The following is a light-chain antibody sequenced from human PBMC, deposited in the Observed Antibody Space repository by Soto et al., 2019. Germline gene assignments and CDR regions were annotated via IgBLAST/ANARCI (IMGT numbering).Light chain of an antibody. CDR1: ENVSTF. Sequence: EVVLTQSPATLSLSPGERATLSCRASENVSTFVDWYQQKPGQAPRLLIYGASNRATGIPARFSGSGSGTDFTPTTSTLEPEDFAVYYCQQHSHWPPWTFGHGTRVEIK. CDR2: GAS. V-gene: IGKV3-11*01. J-gene: IGKJ1*01. CDR3: QQHSHWPPWT.